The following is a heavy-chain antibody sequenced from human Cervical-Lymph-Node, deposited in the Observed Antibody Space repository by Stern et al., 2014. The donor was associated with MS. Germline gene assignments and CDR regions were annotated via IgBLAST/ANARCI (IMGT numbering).Heavy chain of an antibody. CDR1: GFSLNTPGMC. J-gene: IGHJ4*02. D-gene: IGHD5-24*01. CDR3: ARIYHRQGYNCRFRPFDS. CDR2: VDWDDDK. V-gene: IGHV2-70*01. Sequence: QITLKESGPALVKPTQTLTLTCTFSGFSLNTPGMCINWIRQPPGKALEWLELVDWDDDKYYNTSLQTRLTIAKDTSKSQVVLTMTNVDPVDTATYYCARIYHRQGYNCRFRPFDSWGQGTLVTVSS.